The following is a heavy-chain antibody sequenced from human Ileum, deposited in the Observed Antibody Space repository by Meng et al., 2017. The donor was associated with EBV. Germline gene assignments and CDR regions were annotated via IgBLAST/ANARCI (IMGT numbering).Heavy chain of an antibody. CDR3: ARERGGGDRGIQ. Sequence: ELGRCLVELSETLSLACPVSNGSVSSYGYDWTWIRQPPGKGLEWIGYMSYTGSTNYKSTLKSRVTISVDKSKNQFSLKLSSVTAADTAVYYCARERGGGDRGIQWGQGTLVTVSS. J-gene: IGHJ4*02. D-gene: IGHD2-21*02. CDR1: NGSVSSYGYD. CDR2: MSYTGST. V-gene: IGHV4-61*08.